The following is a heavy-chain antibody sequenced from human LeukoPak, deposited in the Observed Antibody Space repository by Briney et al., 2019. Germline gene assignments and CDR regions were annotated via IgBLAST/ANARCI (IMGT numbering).Heavy chain of an antibody. J-gene: IGHJ6*03. CDR1: GYTFTGYY. V-gene: IGHV1-2*02. CDR2: INPNSGGT. Sequence: ASVKVSCKASGYTFTGYYMHWVRQAPGQGLEWMGWINPNSGGTNYAQKFQGRVTMTRDTSISTAYMELSRLRSDDTAVYYCARDSREWFGELYYYYYYYMDVWGKGTTVTVSS. D-gene: IGHD3-10*01. CDR3: ARDSREWFGELYYYYYYYMDV.